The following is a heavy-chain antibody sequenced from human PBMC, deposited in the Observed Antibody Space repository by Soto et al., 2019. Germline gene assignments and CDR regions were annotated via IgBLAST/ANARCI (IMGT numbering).Heavy chain of an antibody. CDR3: VSDGDVCSGYDCCRHFKH. V-gene: IGHV3-7*03. D-gene: IGHD5-12*01. CDR1: EFSISPYW. Sequence: PGGSLRLSCVASEFSISPYWMSWVRQAPGKGLEWVADIKKDGSAARYVDSARDRFLISRDNTKNSLYLQMTHLRAEDTAIYYCVSDGDVCSGYDCCRHFKHWGRGT. CDR2: IKKDGSAA. J-gene: IGHJ1*01.